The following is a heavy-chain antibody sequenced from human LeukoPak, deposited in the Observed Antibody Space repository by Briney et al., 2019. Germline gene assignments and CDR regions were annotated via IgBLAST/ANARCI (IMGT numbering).Heavy chain of an antibody. CDR2: IYTGDST. J-gene: IGHJ3*01. Sequence: PGGSLRLSCAASGFTFSTYYMSWVRQAPGKGLEWVSVIYTGDSTYYADSVKGRFTISSDESKNTVYLQMNSLTAEDTAIYYCATDHRNLDAFDVWGQGTLVSVSS. D-gene: IGHD1-14*01. CDR1: GFTFSTYY. V-gene: IGHV3-66*01. CDR3: ATDHRNLDAFDV.